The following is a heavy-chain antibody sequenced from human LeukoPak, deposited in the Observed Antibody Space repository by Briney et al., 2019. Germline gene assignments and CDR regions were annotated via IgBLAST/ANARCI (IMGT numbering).Heavy chain of an antibody. Sequence: GGSLRLSCAASGFIFSTYWMGWVRQAPGKGLEWVANIKQDESEKYYVDSVKGRFTISRDNTKNSLYLQMNSLRAEDTAIYYCARVPLAAAGMPIDYWGQGTLVTVSS. CDR1: GFIFSTYW. J-gene: IGHJ4*02. CDR3: ARVPLAAAGMPIDY. CDR2: IKQDESEK. V-gene: IGHV3-7*01. D-gene: IGHD6-13*01.